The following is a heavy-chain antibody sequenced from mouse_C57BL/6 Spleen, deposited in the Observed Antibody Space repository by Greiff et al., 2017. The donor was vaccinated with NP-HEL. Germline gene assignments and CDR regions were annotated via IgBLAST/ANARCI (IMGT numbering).Heavy chain of an antibody. CDR2: INPNNGGT. J-gene: IGHJ3*01. D-gene: IGHD2-4*01. Sequence: VQLQQSGPELVKPGASVKIPCKASGYTFTDYNMDWVKQSHGKSLEWIGDINPNNGGTIYNQKFKGKATLTVDKSSSTAYMELRSLTSEDTAVYYCARDGRSTMITTGFAYWGQGTLVTVSA. CDR1: GYTFTDYN. V-gene: IGHV1-18*01. CDR3: ARDGRSTMITTGFAY.